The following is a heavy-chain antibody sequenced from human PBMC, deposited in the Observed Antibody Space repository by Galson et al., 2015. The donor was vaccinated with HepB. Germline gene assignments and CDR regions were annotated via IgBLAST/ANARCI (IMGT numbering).Heavy chain of an antibody. CDR3: AAGTLIGGAARVDY. CDR2: MNPNSGNT. Sequence: SVKVSCKASGYTFTSYDINWVRQATGQGLEWMGWMNPNSGNTGYAQKFQGRVTMTRNTSISTAYMEMSSLRSEDTAVYYCAAGTLIGGAARVDYWGQGTLVTVSS. CDR1: GYTFTSYD. V-gene: IGHV1-8*01. J-gene: IGHJ4*02. D-gene: IGHD1-26*01.